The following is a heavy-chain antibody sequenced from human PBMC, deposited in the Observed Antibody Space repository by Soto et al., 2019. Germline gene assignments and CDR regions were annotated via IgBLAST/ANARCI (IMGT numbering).Heavy chain of an antibody. CDR1: GYSFTSYW. J-gene: IGHJ6*02. D-gene: IGHD6-13*01. Sequence: PGESLKISCKGSGYSFTSYWIGWVRQMPGKGLEWMGIIYPGDSDTRYSPSFQGQVTISADKSISTAYLQWSSLKASDTSMYYCARPPSRREPNMDVWGQGTTVTVSS. CDR2: IYPGDSDT. V-gene: IGHV5-51*01. CDR3: ARPPSRREPNMDV.